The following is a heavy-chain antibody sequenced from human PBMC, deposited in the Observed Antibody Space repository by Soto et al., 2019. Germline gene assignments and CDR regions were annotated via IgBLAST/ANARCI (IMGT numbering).Heavy chain of an antibody. J-gene: IGHJ5*02. CDR2: ISAYSGST. CDR3: ARSGQLYDILTGYPGPLGFDP. D-gene: IGHD3-9*01. CDR1: GYTFTSYG. V-gene: IGHV1-18*01. Sequence: ASVKVSCKASGYTFTSYGISWVRQAPGQGLEWMGWISAYSGSTNYNPSLKSRVTISVDTSKNQFSLKLSSVTAADTAVYYCARSGQLYDILTGYPGPLGFDPWGQGTLVTVSS.